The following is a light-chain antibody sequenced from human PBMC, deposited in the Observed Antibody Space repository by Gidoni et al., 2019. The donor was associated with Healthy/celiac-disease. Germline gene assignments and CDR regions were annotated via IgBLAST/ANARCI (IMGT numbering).Light chain of an antibody. CDR2: EGS. Sequence: QSALTPPASVPGSAGPSITISCSGTSSDVGSYNLVSWYQQHPGKAPKLMIYEGSKLPSGVSNRFSGSKSGNTASLTISGLQAEDEADYYCCSYAGSSTFVVFGGGTKLTVL. CDR1: SSDVGSYNL. J-gene: IGLJ2*01. CDR3: CSYAGSSTFVV. V-gene: IGLV2-23*03.